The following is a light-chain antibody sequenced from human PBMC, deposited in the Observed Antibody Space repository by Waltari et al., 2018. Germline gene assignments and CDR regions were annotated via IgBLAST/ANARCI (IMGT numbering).Light chain of an antibody. CDR3: ETGGHGTWV. CDR2: VNSDGSH. CDR1: SGHSSNI. Sequence: QLVLTQSPSASASLGASVKLTCTLSSGHSSNIIAWLQQQPGTGPRCLMQVNSDGSHRKGDEVPGRFSGSSSGAERYLPISSLQSEDEADYYCETGGHGTWVFGGGTKLTVL. V-gene: IGLV4-69*01. J-gene: IGLJ3*02.